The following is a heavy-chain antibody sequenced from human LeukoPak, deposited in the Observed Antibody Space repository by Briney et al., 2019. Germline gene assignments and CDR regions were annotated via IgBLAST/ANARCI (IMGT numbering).Heavy chain of an antibody. Sequence: GRSLRLSCAASGFTFSSYGIHWVRQAPGKGLEWVAVIWYDGSNKYYADSVKGRFTISRDNSKNTLYLQMNSLRAEDTAVYYCARRDNYGSFFDYWGQGTLVTVSS. CDR3: ARRDNYGSFFDY. J-gene: IGHJ4*02. D-gene: IGHD3-10*01. CDR2: IWYDGSNK. CDR1: GFTFSSYG. V-gene: IGHV3-33*01.